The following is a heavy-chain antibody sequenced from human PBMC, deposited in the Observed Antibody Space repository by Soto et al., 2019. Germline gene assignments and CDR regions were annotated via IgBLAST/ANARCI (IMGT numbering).Heavy chain of an antibody. CDR1: GYTFTGYY. Sequence: ASVKVSCKASGYTFTGYYMHWVRQAPGQGLEWMGWINPNSGGTNYAQKFQGRVTMTRDTSISTAYMELSRLRPDDTAVYYCARGGCGSCYSSGNWFDPWGQGTLVTVSS. CDR3: ARGGCGSCYSSGNWFDP. V-gene: IGHV1-2*02. CDR2: INPNSGGT. D-gene: IGHD2-15*01. J-gene: IGHJ5*02.